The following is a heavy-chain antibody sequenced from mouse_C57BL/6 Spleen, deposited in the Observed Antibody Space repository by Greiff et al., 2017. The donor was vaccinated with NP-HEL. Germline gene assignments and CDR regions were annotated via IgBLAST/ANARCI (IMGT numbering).Heavy chain of an antibody. J-gene: IGHJ3*01. CDR3: AGGYDGSWFAY. V-gene: IGHV1-82*01. Sequence: VQLQQSGPELVKPGASVKISCKASGYAFSSSWMNWVKQRPGKGLEWIGRIYPGDGDTNYNGKFKGKATLTADKSSSTAYMQLSSLTSEDSAVYFCAGGYDGSWFAYWGQGTLVTVSA. CDR1: GYAFSSSW. CDR2: IYPGDGDT. D-gene: IGHD2-2*01.